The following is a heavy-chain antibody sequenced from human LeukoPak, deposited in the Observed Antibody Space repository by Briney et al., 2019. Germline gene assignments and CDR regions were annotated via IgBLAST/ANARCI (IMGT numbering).Heavy chain of an antibody. CDR2: ISSSSSYI. CDR3: ARADFSYYYDSSGTNPNDY. CDR1: GFTFSSYS. D-gene: IGHD3-22*01. V-gene: IGHV3-21*01. J-gene: IGHJ4*02. Sequence: GGSLRLSCAASGFTFSSYSMNWVRQAPGKGLEWVSSISSSSSYIYYADSVKGRFTISRDNAKNSLYLQMNSLRAEDTAVYYCARADFSYYYDSSGTNPNDYWGQGALVTVSS.